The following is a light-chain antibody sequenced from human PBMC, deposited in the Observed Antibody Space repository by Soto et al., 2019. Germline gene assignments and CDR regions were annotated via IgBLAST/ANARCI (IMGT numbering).Light chain of an antibody. Sequence: QSVLTQPASVSGSPGQSITISCTGTSSDVGGYNYVSWYQQHPGKAPKFMIYDVSNRPSGVSNRFSGSTSGNTASLTISGLQAEDEADYYCSSYTTSNTRQIVFGTGTKVTV. V-gene: IGLV2-14*01. J-gene: IGLJ1*01. CDR3: SSYTTSNTRQIV. CDR2: DVS. CDR1: SSDVGGYNY.